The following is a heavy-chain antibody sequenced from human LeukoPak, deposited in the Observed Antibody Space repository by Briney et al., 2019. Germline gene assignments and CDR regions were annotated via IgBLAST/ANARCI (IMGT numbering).Heavy chain of an antibody. J-gene: IGHJ4*02. V-gene: IGHV4-31*03. CDR3: ARQSISGSSLSYLDY. D-gene: IGHD3-22*01. CDR1: GASISSGGYF. CDR2: IYYSGST. Sequence: PSQTLSLTCTVSGASISSGGYFWSWIRQHPGKGLEWIGYIYYSGSTSYNPSLKRRVTISVDTSKNHFSLKLTSVTAADTAVYYCARQSISGSSLSYLDYWGQGTLVTVSS.